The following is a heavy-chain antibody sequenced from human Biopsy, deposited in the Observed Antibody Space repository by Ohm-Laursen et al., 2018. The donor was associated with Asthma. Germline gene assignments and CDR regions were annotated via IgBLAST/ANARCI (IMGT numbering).Heavy chain of an antibody. Sequence: SLRLSCAAFGFSFRDYYMSWIRQAPGKGLEWISYISSGGRTIYYADSVKGRFTISRDNAKNSLYLQMNSLRAEDTAVYYCARDGPELPTELDYWGPGTLVTVSS. J-gene: IGHJ4*02. D-gene: IGHD1-14*01. CDR3: ARDGPELPTELDY. CDR1: GFSFRDYY. V-gene: IGHV3-11*04. CDR2: ISSGGRTI.